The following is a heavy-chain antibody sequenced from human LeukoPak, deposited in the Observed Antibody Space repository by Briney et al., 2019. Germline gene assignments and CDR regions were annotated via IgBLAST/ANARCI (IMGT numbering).Heavy chain of an antibody. CDR2: INPNSGGT. CDR1: GYTFTGYY. J-gene: IGHJ4*02. Sequence: GASVKVSCKASGYTFTGYYMHWVRQAPGQGLEWMGWINPNSGGTNYAQKFQGRVTMTRDTSISTAYMELSRLRSDDTAVYYCARDIPSKGEGIDDYWGQGTLVTVSS. CDR3: ARDIPSKGEGIDDY. D-gene: IGHD2-21*01. V-gene: IGHV1-2*02.